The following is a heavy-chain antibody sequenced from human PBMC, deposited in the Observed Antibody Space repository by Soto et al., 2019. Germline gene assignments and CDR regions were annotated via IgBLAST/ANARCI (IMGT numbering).Heavy chain of an antibody. D-gene: IGHD6-6*01. CDR1: GFTFSSYS. CDR2: ISSSSSYI. J-gene: IGHJ6*02. CDR3: ASSSSPCYYYGMDV. V-gene: IGHV3-21*01. Sequence: PGGSLRLSCAASGFTFSSYSMNWVRQAPGKGLEWVSSISSSSSYIYYADSVKGRFTISRDNAKNSLYLQMNSLRAEDTAVYYCASSSSPCYYYGMDVRGQGTTVTVSS.